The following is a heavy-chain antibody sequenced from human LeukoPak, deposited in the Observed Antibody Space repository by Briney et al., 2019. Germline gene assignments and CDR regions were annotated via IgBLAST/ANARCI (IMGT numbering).Heavy chain of an antibody. V-gene: IGHV3-11*01. CDR2: ISSSGSTI. J-gene: IGHJ4*02. D-gene: IGHD2-2*01. CDR3: ARERESLVVPAAPGDY. CDR1: GFTFSDYY. Sequence: GGSLRLSCAASGFTFSDYYMSWIRQAPGKGLEWVSYISSSGSTIYYADSVKGRFTTSRDNAKNSLYLQMNSLRAEDTAVYYCARERESLVVPAAPGDYWGQGTLVTVSS.